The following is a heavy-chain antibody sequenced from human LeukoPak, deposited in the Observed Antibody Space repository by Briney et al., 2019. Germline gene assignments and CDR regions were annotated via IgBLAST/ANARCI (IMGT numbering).Heavy chain of an antibody. CDR3: VIRISGWTENWFDP. CDR1: GGSISSYY. Sequence: SETLSLTCTVSGGSISSYYWSWIRQPPGKGLEWIGYIYYSGSTNYNPSLKSRVTISVDTSKNQFSLRLSSVTAADTAVYYCVIRISGWTENWFDPWGQGTLVTVSS. D-gene: IGHD6-19*01. J-gene: IGHJ5*02. CDR2: IYYSGST. V-gene: IGHV4-59*01.